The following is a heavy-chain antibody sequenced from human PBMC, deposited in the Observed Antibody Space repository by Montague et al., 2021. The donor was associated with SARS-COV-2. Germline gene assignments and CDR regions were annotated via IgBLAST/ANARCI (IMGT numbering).Heavy chain of an antibody. D-gene: IGHD3-10*01. J-gene: IGHJ6*02. V-gene: IGHV3-23*01. Sequence: SLRLSCAASGFTFSNSAMNWVRQAPGKGLEWVSGSSGSGGGTHYADSVKGRFTISRANSKNVLYLQMNSLRAEDTALYYCAKDSYYYGLGYGMDVWGQGTTVTVSS. CDR3: AKDSYYYGLGYGMDV. CDR2: SSGSGGGT. CDR1: GFTFSNSA.